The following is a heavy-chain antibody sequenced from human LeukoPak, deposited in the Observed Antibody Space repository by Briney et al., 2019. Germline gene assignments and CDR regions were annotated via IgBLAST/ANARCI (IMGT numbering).Heavy chain of an antibody. Sequence: GSLRLSCAASGFTFSSAWMTWVRQAPGKGLEWIGEINHSGSTNYNPSLKSRVTISVDTSKNQFSLKLSSVTAADTAVYYCASLRLDDSSGYYSFDFDYWGQGTLVTVSS. CDR2: INHSGST. CDR3: ASLRLDDSSGYYSFDFDY. V-gene: IGHV4-34*01. CDR1: GFTFSSAW. D-gene: IGHD3-22*01. J-gene: IGHJ4*02.